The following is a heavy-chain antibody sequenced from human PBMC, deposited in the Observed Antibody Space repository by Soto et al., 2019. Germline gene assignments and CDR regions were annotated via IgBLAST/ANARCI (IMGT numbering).Heavy chain of an antibody. CDR3: ARDRQQWLVDAFDI. CDR2: ISPYNGNT. V-gene: IGHV1-18*01. CDR1: GYTFISYC. D-gene: IGHD6-19*01. Sequence: SVKVSCKASGYTFISYCISWVRLAPGQGLEWMGWISPYNGNTNYAQKVQGRVTLTTDTSTTTAYMELRSLRSDDTAVYYCARDRQQWLVDAFDIWGQGTMVTVSS. J-gene: IGHJ3*02.